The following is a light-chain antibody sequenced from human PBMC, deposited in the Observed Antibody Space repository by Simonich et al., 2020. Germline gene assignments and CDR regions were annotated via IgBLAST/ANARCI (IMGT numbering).Light chain of an antibody. CDR1: SSDVGGYNY. CDR3: SSYTSSSTLV. Sequence: QSALTQPASVSGSPGQSITISCTGTSSDVGGYNYVSWYQQHPSKAPKLMIYVVSKRPSGVSNRFSGSKSGNTASLTISGLQAEDEADYYCSSYTSSSTLVFGGGTKLTVL. V-gene: IGLV2-14*01. CDR2: VVS. J-gene: IGLJ3*02.